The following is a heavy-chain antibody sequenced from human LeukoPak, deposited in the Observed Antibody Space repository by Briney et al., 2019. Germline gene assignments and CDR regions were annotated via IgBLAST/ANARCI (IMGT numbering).Heavy chain of an antibody. V-gene: IGHV3-23*01. D-gene: IGHD6-6*01. J-gene: IGHJ4*02. CDR1: GFTFNNYA. CDR2: ISSGGST. Sequence: SGGSLRLSCAAAGFTFNNYAMSWVRQAPGKGLKWVSGISSGGSTYYADSVKGRFTISRDNSKNTLFLQMNSLRAEDTAVYYCAEDTYSSSPYYFDYWGQGTLVTVSS. CDR3: AEDTYSSSPYYFDY.